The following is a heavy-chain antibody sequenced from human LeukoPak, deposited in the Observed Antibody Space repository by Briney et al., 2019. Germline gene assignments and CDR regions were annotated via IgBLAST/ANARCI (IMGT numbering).Heavy chain of an antibody. Sequence: GGSLRLSCTASGFIFSNYGMHWVRQAPGKGLEWVAFIRYDGSNKYYSDSVKGRFSISRDTSENTLYLQMNSLRAEDTAVYYCARAHIVVVVAGAFDIWGQGTMVTVSS. CDR1: GFIFSNYG. CDR2: IRYDGSNK. D-gene: IGHD2-15*01. V-gene: IGHV3-30*02. CDR3: ARAHIVVVVAGAFDI. J-gene: IGHJ3*02.